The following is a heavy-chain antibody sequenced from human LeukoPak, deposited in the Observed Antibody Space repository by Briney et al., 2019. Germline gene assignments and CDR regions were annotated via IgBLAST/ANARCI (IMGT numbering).Heavy chain of an antibody. V-gene: IGHV4-61*02. CDR1: GGSISSGSYY. Sequence: SETLSLTCTVSGGSISSGSYYWRWLRQPAGEGLEWIGRIYTSGSTNYNPSLKSRVTILVDTSKNQFSLKLSSVTAADTAVYYCASVAAAGTYFQRWGQGTLVTVSS. J-gene: IGHJ1*01. CDR2: IYTSGST. CDR3: ASVAAAGTYFQR. D-gene: IGHD6-13*01.